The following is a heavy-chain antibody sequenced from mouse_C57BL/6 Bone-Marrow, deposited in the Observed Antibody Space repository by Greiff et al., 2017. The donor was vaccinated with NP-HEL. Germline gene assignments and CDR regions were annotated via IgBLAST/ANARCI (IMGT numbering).Heavy chain of an antibody. CDR2: IHPNSGST. Sequence: VKLQQPGAELVKPGASVKLSCKASGYTFTSYWMHWVKQRPGQGLEWIGMIHPNSGSTNYNEKFKSKATLTVDKSSSTAYMQLSSLTSEDSAVYYCARGGTTVVSGDWFAYWGQGTLVTVSA. CDR1: GYTFTSYW. D-gene: IGHD1-1*01. CDR3: ARGGTTVVSGDWFAY. J-gene: IGHJ3*01. V-gene: IGHV1-64*01.